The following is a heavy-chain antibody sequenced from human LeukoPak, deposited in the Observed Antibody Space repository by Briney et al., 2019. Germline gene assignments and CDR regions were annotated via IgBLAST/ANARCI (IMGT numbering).Heavy chain of an antibody. V-gene: IGHV3-48*03. J-gene: IGHJ4*02. CDR3: ARIGVLLASDY. Sequence: PGGSLRLSCAASGFTFSGYEMNWVRQAPGKGLEWVSYISSSGSTIYYADSVKGRFTISRDNAKNSLYLQMNSLRAEDTAVYYCARIGVLLASDYRGQGILVTVSS. CDR2: ISSSGSTI. CDR1: GFTFSGYE. D-gene: IGHD2-15*01.